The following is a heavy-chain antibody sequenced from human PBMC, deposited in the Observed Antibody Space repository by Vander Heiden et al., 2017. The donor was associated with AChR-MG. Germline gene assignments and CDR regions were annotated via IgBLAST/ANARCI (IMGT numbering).Heavy chain of an antibody. CDR2: IKQDGSEK. D-gene: IGHD1-1*01. Sequence: EVQLVASAGVLVQPRGSLRLSCAAPGFTFSSFWMSWVRQAPGKGLEWVANIKQDGSEKYYVDSVKGRFTISRDNAKNSVYLQMDSLRAEDTAVYYCARAWTFDYWGQGTLVTVSS. J-gene: IGHJ4*02. V-gene: IGHV3-7*04. CDR1: GFTFSSFW. CDR3: ARAWTFDY.